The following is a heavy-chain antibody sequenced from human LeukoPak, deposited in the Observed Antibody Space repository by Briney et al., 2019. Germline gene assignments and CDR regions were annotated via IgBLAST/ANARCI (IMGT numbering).Heavy chain of an antibody. CDR3: TSWRQVRGVITVVDY. D-gene: IGHD3-10*01. V-gene: IGHV3-21*01. J-gene: IGHJ4*02. CDR2: ISSSSSYI. Sequence: TGGSLRLSCAASGFTFSSYSMNWVRQAPGKGLEWVSSISSSSSYIYYADSVKGRFTISRDNAKNSLYLQMNSLRAEDTAVYYCTSWRQVRGVITVVDYWGQGTLVTVSS. CDR1: GFTFSSYS.